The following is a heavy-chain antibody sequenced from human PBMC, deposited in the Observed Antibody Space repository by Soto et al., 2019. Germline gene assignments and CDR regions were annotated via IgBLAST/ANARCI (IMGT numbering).Heavy chain of an antibody. Sequence: PGGSLRLSCAASGFTFSSYEMNWVRQAPGKGLEWVSYISSSGSTIYYADSVKGRFTISRDNAKNSLYLQMNSLRAEDTAVYYCARWGSGWVLPNYFDYWGQGTLVTVSS. J-gene: IGHJ4*02. D-gene: IGHD6-19*01. CDR2: ISSSGSTI. CDR1: GFTFSSYE. V-gene: IGHV3-48*03. CDR3: ARWGSGWVLPNYFDY.